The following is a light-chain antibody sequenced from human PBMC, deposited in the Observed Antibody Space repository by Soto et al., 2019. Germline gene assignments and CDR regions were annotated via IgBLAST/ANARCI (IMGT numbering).Light chain of an antibody. CDR3: GTWDSSLTTFV. V-gene: IGLV1-51*02. J-gene: IGLJ1*01. Sequence: QSVLTQPPSVSAAPRQKVTISCSGSSSDIGRNYVSWYKHLPRTAPKLLIYENYKRPSGIPDRFSGSKSGTSATLGITGLQTGDEADYYCGTWDSSLTTFVFGTGTKLTVL. CDR2: ENY. CDR1: SSDIGRNY.